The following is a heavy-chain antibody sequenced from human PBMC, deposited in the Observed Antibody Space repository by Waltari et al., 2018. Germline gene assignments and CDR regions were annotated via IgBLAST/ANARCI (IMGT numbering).Heavy chain of an antibody. CDR3: AKHLTTFDY. Sequence: QVQLVESGGGVVQPGRSLRLSCAASGFTFSSYGMHWVRQAPGKGLEWVGVISYDGSKKYYADSVKGRFTISRDNSKNTLYLQMNSLRAEDTAVYYCAKHLTTFDYWGQGTLVTVSS. V-gene: IGHV3-30*18. CDR1: GFTFSSYG. CDR2: ISYDGSKK. J-gene: IGHJ4*02.